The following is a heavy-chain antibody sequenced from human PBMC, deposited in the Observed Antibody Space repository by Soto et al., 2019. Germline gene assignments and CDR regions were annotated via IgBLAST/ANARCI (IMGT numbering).Heavy chain of an antibody. CDR1: GDTFNKYT. D-gene: IGHD5-12*01. CDR2: NIPIYGTA. CDR3: ARDGHGYNYWYFDL. J-gene: IGHJ2*01. V-gene: IGHV1-69*01. Sequence: QVQLVQSGAEVREPGSSVKVSCKVSGDTFNKYTINWVRQAPGQGLEWMAGNIPIYGTANYALKFHDRIKVTADESTATAYMELNSLTSGDTAIYYCARDGHGYNYWYFDLWGRGTLITVSS.